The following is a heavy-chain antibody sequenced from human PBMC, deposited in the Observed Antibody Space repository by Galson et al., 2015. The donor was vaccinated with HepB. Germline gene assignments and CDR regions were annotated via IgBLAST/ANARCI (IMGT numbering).Heavy chain of an antibody. CDR1: GFNFSGYN. CDR3: ARARVASSSMAV. V-gene: IGHV3-11*01. J-gene: IGHJ6*02. D-gene: IGHD2-15*01. CDR2: ISGSGSTI. Sequence: SLRLSCAASGFNFSGYNMNWVRQAPGKGLEWVLYISGSGSTIYYADSVKGRFTISRDDAKNSLYLQMNSLRAEDTAVYYCARARVASSSMAVGGPVTPVTASS.